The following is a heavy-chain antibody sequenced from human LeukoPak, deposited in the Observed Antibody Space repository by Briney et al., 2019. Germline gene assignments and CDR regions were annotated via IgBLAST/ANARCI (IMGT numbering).Heavy chain of an antibody. CDR3: ARTDGDLDY. D-gene: IGHD4-17*01. Sequence: ASVNVSCTGSGYTFTNYDINWVRQATGQGLEWMGWMNPKSGFTGNAQKFQGRVTMTRDAAISTAYMELSSLRSEDTAIYYCARTDGDLDYWGQGTLITVSS. J-gene: IGHJ4*02. CDR2: MNPKSGFT. V-gene: IGHV1-8*01. CDR1: GYTFTNYD.